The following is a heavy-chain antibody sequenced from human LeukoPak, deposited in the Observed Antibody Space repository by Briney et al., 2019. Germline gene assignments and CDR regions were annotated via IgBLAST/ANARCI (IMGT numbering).Heavy chain of an antibody. V-gene: IGHV1-69*05. Sequence: SVKVSCKASGGTFSSYAISWVRQAPGQGLEWMGGIIPIFGTANYAQKFQGTVTITTDTSASTAYLELSSLRSEDTAVYYCARDRSSFSYAFDIWGQGTMVTVSS. J-gene: IGHJ3*02. CDR3: ARDRSSFSYAFDI. CDR1: GGTFSSYA. D-gene: IGHD6-6*01. CDR2: IIPIFGTA.